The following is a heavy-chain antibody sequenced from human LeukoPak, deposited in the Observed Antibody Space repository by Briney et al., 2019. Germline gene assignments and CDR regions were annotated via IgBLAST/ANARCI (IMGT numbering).Heavy chain of an antibody. CDR3: VRDGGPTYYYDSSGYYLNWFDP. Sequence: GASVKVSCKASGYTFTGYYMHWVRQAPGQGLEWMGWINPNSGGTNYAQKFQGRVTITRDTSINTAYMELSRLRSDDTAVYYCVRDGGPTYYYDSSGYYLNWFDPWGQGALVTVSS. CDR2: INPNSGGT. V-gene: IGHV1-2*02. J-gene: IGHJ5*02. CDR1: GYTFTGYY. D-gene: IGHD3-22*01.